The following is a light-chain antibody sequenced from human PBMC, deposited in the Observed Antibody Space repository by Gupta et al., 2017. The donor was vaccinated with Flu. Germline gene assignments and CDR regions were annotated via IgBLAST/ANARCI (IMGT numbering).Light chain of an antibody. CDR3: SSYTRNSVI. CDR2: DVS. Sequence: GTSSDIGGSNFISWYQRHPGEAPKVLIYDVSKRPSGVPDRFSGSKSVNTASLTISGLRAEDEADYCCSSYTRNSVIFGGGTEVTVL. CDR1: SSDIGGSNF. V-gene: IGLV2-11*01. J-gene: IGLJ2*01.